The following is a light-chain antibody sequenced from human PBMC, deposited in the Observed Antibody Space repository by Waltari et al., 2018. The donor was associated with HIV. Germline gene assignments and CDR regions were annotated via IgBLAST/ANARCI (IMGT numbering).Light chain of an antibody. CDR2: EFS. Sequence: QSALTQPPSASGSPGQSVTISCTGTSSDVGGYNYVSWYQQHPGKAPKLMIYEFSKRPSGVPDRCSGSKSGSTASLTVSGLQAEDEAGYYCSSYAGSNNRWVFGGGTKLTVL. J-gene: IGLJ3*02. CDR1: SSDVGGYNY. V-gene: IGLV2-8*01. CDR3: SSYAGSNNRWV.